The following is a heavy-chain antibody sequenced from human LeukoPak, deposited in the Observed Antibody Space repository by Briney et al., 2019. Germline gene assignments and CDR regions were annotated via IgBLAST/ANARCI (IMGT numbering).Heavy chain of an antibody. CDR1: GYSFTSYW. CDR3: ARQGGYCSSTSCLDWFDP. J-gene: IGHJ5*02. Sequence: GESLKISSKGSGYSFTSYWIGWVRQMPGKGLEWMGIIYPGDSDTRYSPSFQGQVTISADKSISTAYLQWSSLKASDTAMYYCARQGGYCSSTSCLDWFDPWGQGTLVTVSS. D-gene: IGHD2-2*01. V-gene: IGHV5-51*01. CDR2: IYPGDSDT.